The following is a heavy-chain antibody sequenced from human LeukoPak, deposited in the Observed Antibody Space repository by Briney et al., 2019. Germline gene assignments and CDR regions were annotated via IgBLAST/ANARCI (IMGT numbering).Heavy chain of an antibody. CDR1: GYTFTNYG. D-gene: IGHD1-26*01. CDR3: ATDRTGATGGRYGMDV. V-gene: IGHV1-18*01. Sequence: ASVKVSCKAFGYTFTNYGITWLRQAPGQGLEWMGWVSPSSGHTNYTQNLQDRVTMTTDTPTNTAYMELSSLRSEDTAVYYCATDRTGATGGRYGMDVWGQGTTVTVSS. J-gene: IGHJ6*02. CDR2: VSPSSGHT.